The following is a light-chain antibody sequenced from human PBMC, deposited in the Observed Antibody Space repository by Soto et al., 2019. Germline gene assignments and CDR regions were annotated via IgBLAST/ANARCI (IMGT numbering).Light chain of an antibody. CDR3: SSHTTSNTQV. CDR1: SSDIGGYNY. J-gene: IGLJ3*02. CDR2: EVS. Sequence: HSALTQPASLSGSPGQSITISCTGTSSDIGGYNYVSWYQQHPGNPPKLMIYEVSNRPSGVSNRFSGSKSGNTASLTISGLQAEDEADYYCSSHTTSNTQVFGGGTQVTVL. V-gene: IGLV2-14*01.